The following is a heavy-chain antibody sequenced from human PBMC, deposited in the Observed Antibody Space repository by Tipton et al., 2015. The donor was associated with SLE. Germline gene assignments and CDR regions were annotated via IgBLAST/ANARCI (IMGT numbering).Heavy chain of an antibody. V-gene: IGHV4-59*11. Sequence: TLSLTCAVSAYSITSGHYWSWIRQPPGKGLEWIGYIYYSGSTNYNPSLKSRVTISVDTSKNQFSLKLSSVTAADTAVYYCARSAGYGSNWAHFDYWGQGTLVTVSS. J-gene: IGHJ4*02. D-gene: IGHD6-13*01. CDR2: IYYSGST. CDR3: ARSAGYGSNWAHFDY. CDR1: AYSITSGHY.